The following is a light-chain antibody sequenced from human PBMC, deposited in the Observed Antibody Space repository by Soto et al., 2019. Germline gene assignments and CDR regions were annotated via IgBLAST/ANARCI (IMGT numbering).Light chain of an antibody. CDR1: SNDIGGYDY. J-gene: IGLJ3*02. CDR2: EVN. CDR3: SSYGGSNNLV. V-gene: IGLV2-8*01. Sequence: QPVLTQPPSASGSPGQSVTISCTGTSNDIGGYDYVSWYQQHPGKAPKLIIFEVNKWPSGVPDRFSGSKSGNTASLTVSGLQAEDEADYYCSSYGGSNNLVFGGGTKLTVL.